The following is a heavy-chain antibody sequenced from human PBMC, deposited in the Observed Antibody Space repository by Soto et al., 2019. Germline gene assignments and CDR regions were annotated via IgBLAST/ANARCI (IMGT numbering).Heavy chain of an antibody. D-gene: IGHD3-22*01. CDR3: ARLGYDRSGYHIWFDS. CDR1: GGSISSSSYS. V-gene: IGHV4-31*03. Sequence: TLCLTYTVSGGSISSSSYSWSWLRQHPGQSLEWIGYVYFSGNTDYNPSLKSRVTISVETSKKQFSLRLTSVTVADTAVYYCARLGYDRSGYHIWFDSWGQCTLVSVS. J-gene: IGHJ5*01. CDR2: VYFSGNT.